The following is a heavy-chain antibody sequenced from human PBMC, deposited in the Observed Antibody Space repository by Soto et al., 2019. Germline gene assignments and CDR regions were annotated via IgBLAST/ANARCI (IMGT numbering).Heavy chain of an antibody. V-gene: IGHV3-74*01. CDR2: TDTHGSST. D-gene: IGHD2-15*01. J-gene: IGHJ5*02. Sequence: EVRLVESGGDLVQPGGSLRISCVGSGFSFSSYCMHWVRQAPGKGLVWVSRTDTHGSSTCYADAVKGRFTISRDNAKKPRSLELNSLRAVDTVVYFCAIVRGMVAASWGQGTLVTVSS. CDR3: AIVRGMVAAS. CDR1: GFSFSSYC.